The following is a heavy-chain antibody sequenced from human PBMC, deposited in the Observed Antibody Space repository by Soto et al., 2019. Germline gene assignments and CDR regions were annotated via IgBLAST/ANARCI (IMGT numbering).Heavy chain of an antibody. Sequence: GASVKVSCKASGGTFSSYAISWVRQAPGQGLERMGGIIPIFGTANYAQKFQGRVTITADKSTSTAYMELSSLRSEDTAVYYCARAKLRNCSGGSCYSRYYYYYGMDVWGQGTTVTVSS. J-gene: IGHJ6*02. V-gene: IGHV1-69*06. D-gene: IGHD2-15*01. CDR1: GGTFSSYA. CDR2: IIPIFGTA. CDR3: ARAKLRNCSGGSCYSRYYYYYGMDV.